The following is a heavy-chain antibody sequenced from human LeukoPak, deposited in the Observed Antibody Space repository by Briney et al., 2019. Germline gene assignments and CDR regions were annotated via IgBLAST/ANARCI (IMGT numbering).Heavy chain of an antibody. V-gene: IGHV3-66*01. Sequence: PGGSLRLSCAASGFTVSSNYMSWVRQAPGKGLEWVSVIYSGGSTYYADSVKGRFTISRDNSKNTLYLQMNSLRAEDTAVYYCARETDFWSGYYIAVFDYWGQGTLVTVSS. D-gene: IGHD3-3*01. CDR1: GFTVSSNY. CDR2: IYSGGST. CDR3: ARETDFWSGYYIAVFDY. J-gene: IGHJ4*02.